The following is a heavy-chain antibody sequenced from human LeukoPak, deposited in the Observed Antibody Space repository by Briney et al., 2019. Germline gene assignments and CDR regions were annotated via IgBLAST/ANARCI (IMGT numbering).Heavy chain of an antibody. D-gene: IGHD2/OR15-2a*01. CDR1: GYSFTSYW. CDR3: ARPQSTAYLNAFDL. V-gene: IGHV5-51*01. CDR2: IYPGDSDT. J-gene: IGHJ3*01. Sequence: ESLKISCKGSGYSFTSYWIGWVRQMPGKGLEWMGIIYPGDSDTRYSPSFQGQVTISADKSISTAYLWWSSLKASDTAIYYCARPQSTAYLNAFDLWGQGTMVTVSS.